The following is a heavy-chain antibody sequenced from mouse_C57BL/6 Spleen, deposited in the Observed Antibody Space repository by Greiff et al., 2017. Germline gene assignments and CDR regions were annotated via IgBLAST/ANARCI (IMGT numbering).Heavy chain of an antibody. CDR2: IYPGDGDT. J-gene: IGHJ3*01. D-gene: IGHD1-1*01. CDR1: GYAFSSSW. CDR3: ARERDYYSAWFAY. V-gene: IGHV1-82*01. Sequence: QVQLQQSGPELVKPGASVKISCKASGYAFSSSWMNWVKQRPGKGLEWIGRIYPGDGDTNYNGKFKGKATLTADKSSSTAYMQLSSLTSEDSAVYFCARERDYYSAWFAYWGQGTLVTVSA.